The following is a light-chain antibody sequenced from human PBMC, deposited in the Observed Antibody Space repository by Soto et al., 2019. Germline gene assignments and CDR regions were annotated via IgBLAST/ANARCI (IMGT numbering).Light chain of an antibody. Sequence: DIVLTHSPGTLSLSPCERATLSSSASQSVSSSYLAWYQQKPGQAPRLLIYGASNRATGIPDRFSGSGSGTDFTLTISRLEPEDFAVYYCQQYDNSPLTFGGGTKVDIK. V-gene: IGKV3-20*01. CDR3: QQYDNSPLT. CDR2: GAS. J-gene: IGKJ4*01. CDR1: QSVSSSY.